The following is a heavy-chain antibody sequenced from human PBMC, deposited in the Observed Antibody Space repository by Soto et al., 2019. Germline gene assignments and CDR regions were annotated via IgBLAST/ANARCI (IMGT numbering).Heavy chain of an antibody. Sequence: EVQLVESGGGLVQPGGSLRLSCAASGFTFSSYSMNWVRQAPGKGLEWVSYINSGSSAVYYADSVKGRFTISRDNAKNSLYLQMNTLRDEDTAVYYCARGWACSGGSCYSDQWGQGTLVTVSS. J-gene: IGHJ4*02. D-gene: IGHD2-15*01. V-gene: IGHV3-48*02. CDR3: ARGWACSGGSCYSDQ. CDR1: GFTFSSYS. CDR2: INSGSSAV.